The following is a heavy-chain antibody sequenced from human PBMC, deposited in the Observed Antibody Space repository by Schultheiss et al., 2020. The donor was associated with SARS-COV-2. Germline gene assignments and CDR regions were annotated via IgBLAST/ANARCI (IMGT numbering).Heavy chain of an antibody. CDR3: ARRRCSSTSCYHSNWFDP. D-gene: IGHD2-2*01. J-gene: IGHJ5*02. Sequence: GGSLRLSCAVSGFTFSTYSMTWVRQAPGKGLEWVSDISATGGSTSYADSVKGRFTISRDNSKNTLYLQMNSLRDEDTAVYYCARRRCSSTSCYHSNWFDPWGQGTLVTVSS. CDR1: GFTFSTYS. CDR2: ISATGGST. V-gene: IGHV3-23*01.